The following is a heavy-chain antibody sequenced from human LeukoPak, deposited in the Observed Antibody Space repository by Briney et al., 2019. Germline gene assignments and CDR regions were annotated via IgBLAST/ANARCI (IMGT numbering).Heavy chain of an antibody. D-gene: IGHD3-22*01. CDR3: ARDFRYRDSSGYYSFDY. Sequence: GGSLRLSCAASGFTFTTYGMNWLRQAPGKGLEWVSYLSGRSDSIYYAESVKGRFTISRDNAKNSLYPQMNSLRDEDTAVYYCARDFRYRDSSGYYSFDYWGQGTLVTVSS. J-gene: IGHJ4*02. V-gene: IGHV3-48*02. CDR1: GFTFTTYG. CDR2: LSGRSDSI.